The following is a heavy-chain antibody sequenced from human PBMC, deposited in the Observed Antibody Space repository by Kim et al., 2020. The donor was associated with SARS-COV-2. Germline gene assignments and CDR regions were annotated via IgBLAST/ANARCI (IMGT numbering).Heavy chain of an antibody. J-gene: IGHJ5*02. Sequence: TCYGQKCQGRVTMTRTTSISTLYMERSSLRSEDTAVYYCATTRLPGWFDPWGQGTLVTVSS. D-gene: IGHD2-15*01. CDR3: ATTRLPGWFDP. V-gene: IGHV1-8*01. CDR2: T.